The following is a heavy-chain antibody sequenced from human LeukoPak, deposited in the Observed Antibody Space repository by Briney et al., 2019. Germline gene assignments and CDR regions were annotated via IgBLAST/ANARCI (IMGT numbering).Heavy chain of an antibody. Sequence: GGSLRLSCAASGFTFSSYAMSWVRQAPGKGLEWVSAISGSGGSTYYADSVKGRFTISGDNSKNTLYLQMNSLRAEDTAVYYCAKDIAAAGTMGLGYWGQGTLVTVSS. V-gene: IGHV3-23*01. CDR1: GFTFSSYA. CDR2: ISGSGGST. CDR3: AKDIAAAGTMGLGY. J-gene: IGHJ4*02. D-gene: IGHD6-13*01.